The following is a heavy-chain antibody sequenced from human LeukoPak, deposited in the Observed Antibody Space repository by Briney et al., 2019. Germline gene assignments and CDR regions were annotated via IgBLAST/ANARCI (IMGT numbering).Heavy chain of an antibody. Sequence: GGSLRLSCAASGFIFSNYAMSWVRQAPGKGLXXXXXXXGSGGSTYYADSVKGRFTISRDNSKNTLYLQMNSLRAEDTAVYYCAKWGDYDVLTGYYVSDYWGQGTLVTVSS. J-gene: IGHJ4*02. CDR3: AKWGDYDVLTGYYVSDY. V-gene: IGHV3-23*01. CDR2: XXGSGGST. D-gene: IGHD3-9*01. CDR1: GFIFSNYA.